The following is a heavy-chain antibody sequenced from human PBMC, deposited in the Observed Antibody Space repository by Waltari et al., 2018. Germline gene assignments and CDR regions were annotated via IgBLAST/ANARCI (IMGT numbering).Heavy chain of an antibody. CDR2: IYYSGST. Sequence: QLQLQESGPGLVKPSETLSLTCPVSGGPITITPYYSGWIRQPPGKGLEWIGNIYYSGSTYYHPSLKSRVTVSVDTSKNQFSLKLSSVTAADTAVYYCARIITSTKGYYFDYWGQGTLVTVSS. D-gene: IGHD3-10*01. CDR1: GGPITITPYY. V-gene: IGHV4-39*01. J-gene: IGHJ4*02. CDR3: ARIITSTKGYYFDY.